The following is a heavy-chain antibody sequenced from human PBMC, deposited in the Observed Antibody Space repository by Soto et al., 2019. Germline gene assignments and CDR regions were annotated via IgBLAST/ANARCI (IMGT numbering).Heavy chain of an antibody. CDR2: INTIFGIT. CDR3: ARGGHGTSQNH. V-gene: IGHV1-69*01. CDR1: GGTFNNYV. J-gene: IGHJ1*01. Sequence: QVQLVQSGAEVKKPGSSVKVSCRASGGTFNNYVVTWVRQAPGQGLEWVGWINTIFGITNYAQNLEGRVTITADECTTTVHMEMTSLTSDDTAVYFCARGGHGTSQNHWGQGTLVTVSS. D-gene: IGHD2-2*01.